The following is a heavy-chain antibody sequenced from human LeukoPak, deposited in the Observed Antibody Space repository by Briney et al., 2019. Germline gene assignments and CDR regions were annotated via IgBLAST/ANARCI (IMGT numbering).Heavy chain of an antibody. V-gene: IGHV1-2*02. Sequence: TSVKVSCKASGYTFTDYYMHWVRQAPGQGLEWMGWINPNSGDTNYAQKFQGRVTMTRDTSINTAYVEVSRLRSDDTAVYYCARDRIAAPDDFDYWGQATLATVSS. J-gene: IGHJ4*02. D-gene: IGHD6-13*01. CDR3: ARDRIAAPDDFDY. CDR1: GYTFTDYY. CDR2: INPNSGDT.